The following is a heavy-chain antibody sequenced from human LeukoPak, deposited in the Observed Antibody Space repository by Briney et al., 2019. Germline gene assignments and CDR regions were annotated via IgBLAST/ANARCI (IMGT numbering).Heavy chain of an antibody. V-gene: IGHV6-1*01. CDR1: GDSVSSNTAA. D-gene: IGHD3-3*02. J-gene: IGHJ4*02. Sequence: SQTLSLTCAISGDSVSSNTAAWNWIRQSPSRGLKWLGRTYYRSKWYNDYAVSVKSRITINPDTSKNQFYLQLYSVTPEDTAVYYCARSISSGGFRLDYWGQGTLVTVSS. CDR2: TYYRSKWYN. CDR3: ARSISSGGFRLDY.